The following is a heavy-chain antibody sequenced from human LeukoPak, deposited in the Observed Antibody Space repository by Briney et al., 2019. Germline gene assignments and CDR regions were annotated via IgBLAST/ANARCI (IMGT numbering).Heavy chain of an antibody. CDR2: INHSGST. CDR1: GGSLSGYY. Sequence: PSETLSLTCAVYGGSLSGYYWSWIPQPPGKGLEWIGEINHSGSTNYNPSLKSRVTISVDTSKNQFSLKLSSVTAADTAVYYCARGQINTGYCSGGSCRPPLHYYYYYMDVWGKGTTVPVSS. V-gene: IGHV4-34*01. J-gene: IGHJ6*03. D-gene: IGHD2-15*01. CDR3: ARGQINTGYCSGGSCRPPLHYYYYYMDV.